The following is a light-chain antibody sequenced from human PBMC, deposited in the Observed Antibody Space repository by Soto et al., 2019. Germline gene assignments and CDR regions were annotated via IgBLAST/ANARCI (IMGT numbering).Light chain of an antibody. CDR1: QSVSTW. CDR2: DAS. Sequence: IQMTQSPSTLSASLGDRVTITCRASQSVSTWLAWYQQRPGKPPKLLIYDASSLQSGVPSKLSGGGSGTEFTLTISSLQPDDFATYYCQQYYNYWTFGQGTKVDIK. CDR3: QQYYNYWT. J-gene: IGKJ1*01. V-gene: IGKV1-5*01.